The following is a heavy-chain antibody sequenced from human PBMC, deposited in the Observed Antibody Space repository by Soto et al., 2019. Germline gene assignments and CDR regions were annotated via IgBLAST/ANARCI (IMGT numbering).Heavy chain of an antibody. CDR2: IIPIFGTA. V-gene: IGHV1-69*13. J-gene: IGHJ6*02. CDR3: ARTSVVVPAAVEIYYYYGMDV. CDR1: GGTFSSYA. D-gene: IGHD2-2*01. Sequence: SVKVSCKASGGTFSSYAISWVRQAPGQGLEWMGGIIPIFGTANYAQKFQGRVTITADESTSTAYMELSSLRSEDTAVYYCARTSVVVPAAVEIYYYYGMDVWGQGTTVTVSS.